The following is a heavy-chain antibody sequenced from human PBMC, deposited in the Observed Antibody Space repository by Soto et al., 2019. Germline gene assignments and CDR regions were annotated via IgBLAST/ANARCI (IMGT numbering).Heavy chain of an antibody. J-gene: IGHJ6*02. CDR3: ARGGLYPGYYYYGMDV. CDR2: INAGNGNT. CDR1: GYTFTSCA. V-gene: IGHV1-3*01. D-gene: IGHD3-10*01. Sequence: ASVKVSCKASGYTFTSCAMHWVRQAPGQRLEWMGWINAGNGNTKYSQKFQGRVTITRDTSASTAYMELSSLRSEDTAVYYCARGGLYPGYYYYGMDVWGQGTTVTVSS.